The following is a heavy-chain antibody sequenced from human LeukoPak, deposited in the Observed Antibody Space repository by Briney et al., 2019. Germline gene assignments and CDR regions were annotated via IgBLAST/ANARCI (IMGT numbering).Heavy chain of an antibody. CDR1: GFTFSSYS. J-gene: IGHJ3*02. D-gene: IGHD3-9*01. CDR2: ISSSSSTI. V-gene: IGHV3-48*04. CDR3: ATYWRYFDWLLSDI. Sequence: GGSLRLSCAASGFTFSSYSMNWVRQAPGKGLEWVSYISSSSSTIYYADSVKGRFTISRDNAKNSLYLQMNSLRAEDTAVYYCATYWRYFDWLLSDIWGLGTMVTVSS.